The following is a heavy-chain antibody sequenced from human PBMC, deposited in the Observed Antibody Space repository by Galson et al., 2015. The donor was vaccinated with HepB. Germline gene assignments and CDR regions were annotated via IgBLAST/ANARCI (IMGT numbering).Heavy chain of an antibody. CDR2: IIPIFGTA. J-gene: IGHJ6*03. D-gene: IGHD2-15*01. CDR3: ARSGYCSGGSCYPFDYYYYMDV. Sequence: SVKVSCKASGGTFSSYAISWVRQAPGQGLEWMGGIIPIFGTANYAQKFQGRVTITADESTSTAYMELSSLRSEDTAVYYCARSGYCSGGSCYPFDYYYYMDVWGKGTTVTVSS. CDR1: GGTFSSYA. V-gene: IGHV1-69*13.